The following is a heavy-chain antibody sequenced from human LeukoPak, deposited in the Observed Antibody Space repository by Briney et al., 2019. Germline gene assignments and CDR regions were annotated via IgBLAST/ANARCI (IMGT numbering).Heavy chain of an antibody. Sequence: SETLSLTCAVYGGSFSGYYWSWTRQPPGKGLEWIGEINHSGSTNYNPSLKSRVTISVDTSKNQFSLKLSSVTAADTAVYYCASIVRDSGWYRSQKKNRNKSPGDYWGQGTLVTVSS. CDR3: ASIVRDSGWYRSQKKNRNKSPGDY. V-gene: IGHV4-34*01. CDR2: INHSGST. J-gene: IGHJ4*02. CDR1: GGSFSGYY. D-gene: IGHD6-19*01.